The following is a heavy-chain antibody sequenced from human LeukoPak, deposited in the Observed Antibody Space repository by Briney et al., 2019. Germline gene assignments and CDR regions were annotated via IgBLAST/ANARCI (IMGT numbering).Heavy chain of an antibody. CDR1: GYTFTGYY. J-gene: IGHJ4*02. CDR3: ARAQYCGGDCSRTPYFDY. CDR2: INPNSGGT. V-gene: IGHV1-2*02. D-gene: IGHD2-21*02. Sequence: ASVKVSCKASGYTFTGYYMHWVRQAPGQGPEWMGWINPNSGGTNYAQKFQGRVTMTRDTSISTAYMELSRLRSDDTAVYYCARAQYCGGDCSRTPYFDYWGQGTLVTVSS.